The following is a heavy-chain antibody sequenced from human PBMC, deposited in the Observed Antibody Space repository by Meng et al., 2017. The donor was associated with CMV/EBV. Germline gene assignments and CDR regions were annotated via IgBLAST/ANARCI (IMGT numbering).Heavy chain of an antibody. CDR1: GFTFSSYW. V-gene: IGHV3-74*01. D-gene: IGHD3-3*01. CDR3: ARPLWSGYYYGMDV. CDR2: INSDGSST. J-gene: IGHJ6*02. Sequence: GESLKISCAASGFTFSSYWMHWVRQAPGKGLVWVSRINSDGSSTSYADSVKGRFTISRDNAKNTLYLQMNSLRAEDTAVYYCARPLWSGYYYGMDVWGQGTTVTV.